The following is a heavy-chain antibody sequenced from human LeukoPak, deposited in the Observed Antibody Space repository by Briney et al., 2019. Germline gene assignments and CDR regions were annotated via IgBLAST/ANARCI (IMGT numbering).Heavy chain of an antibody. Sequence: SETLSLTCAVSGASISSGYYWGWIRQPPGKGLEWIGSIYHSGSTNYNPSLKSRVTISVDTSKNQFSLKLSSVTAADTAVYYCARGKRPVTSYYYYYMDVWGKGTTVTVSS. CDR2: IYHSGST. D-gene: IGHD4-17*01. CDR1: GASISSGYY. J-gene: IGHJ6*03. V-gene: IGHV4-38-2*01. CDR3: ARGKRPVTSYYYYYMDV.